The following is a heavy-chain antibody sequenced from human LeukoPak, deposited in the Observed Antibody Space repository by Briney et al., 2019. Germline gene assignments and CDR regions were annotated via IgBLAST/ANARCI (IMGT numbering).Heavy chain of an antibody. V-gene: IGHV3-7*05. Sequence: PGGSLRLSCAASGFTLSTYWMSWVRQAPGKGLEWVANIKEDGSEKYYVDSVKGRFTISRDNAKSSLYLQMNSLRAEDTAVYYCASDPLVDIVATGYFDYWGQGTLVTVSS. CDR3: ASDPLVDIVATGYFDY. CDR1: GFTLSTYW. D-gene: IGHD5-12*01. CDR2: IKEDGSEK. J-gene: IGHJ4*02.